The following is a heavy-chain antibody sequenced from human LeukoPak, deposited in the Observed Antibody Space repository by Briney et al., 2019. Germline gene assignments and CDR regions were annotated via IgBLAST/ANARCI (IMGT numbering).Heavy chain of an antibody. CDR2: IYYSGST. V-gene: IGHV4-30-4*01. CDR1: GGSISSGDYY. J-gene: IGHJ3*02. CDR3: ARFYYGSSMDAFDI. D-gene: IGHD3-10*01. Sequence: SETLSLTCTVSGGSISSGDYYWSWIRQPPGKGLEWIGYIYYSGSTYYNPSLKSRVTISVDTSKNQFSLKLSSVTAADTAVYYYARFYYGSSMDAFDIWGQGTMVTVSS.